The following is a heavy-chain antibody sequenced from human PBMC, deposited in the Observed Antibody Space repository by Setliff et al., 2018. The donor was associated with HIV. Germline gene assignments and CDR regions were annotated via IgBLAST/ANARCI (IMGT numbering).Heavy chain of an antibody. D-gene: IGHD2-2*01. J-gene: IGHJ4*02. V-gene: IGHV3-33*06. CDR3: AKGGSSNYFDY. Sequence: SLRLSCAASGFTFSSYGMHWVRQAPGKGLEWVAVIWYDGSNKYYADSVKGRFTISRDNSKNTLYLQMNSLRAEDTAVYYCAKGGSSNYFDYWGQGTLVTVSS. CDR2: IWYDGSNK. CDR1: GFTFSSYG.